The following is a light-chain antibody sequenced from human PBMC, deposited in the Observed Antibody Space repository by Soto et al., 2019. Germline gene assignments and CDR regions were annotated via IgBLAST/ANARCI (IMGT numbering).Light chain of an antibody. CDR1: QSVSSSY. CDR3: QQYGSSLFT. J-gene: IGKJ3*01. V-gene: IGKV3-20*01. Sequence: ESVLTQSPGTLSLSPGERATLSCRASQSVSSSYLAWYQQKPGQAPRLLIYGASSRATGIPDRFSSIGAGTDFTLTISILEPEDFAVYYSQQYGSSLFTFGPGTKVDIK. CDR2: GAS.